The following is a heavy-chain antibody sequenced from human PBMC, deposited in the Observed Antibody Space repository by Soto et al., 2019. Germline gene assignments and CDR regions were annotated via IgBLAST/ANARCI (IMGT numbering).Heavy chain of an antibody. D-gene: IGHD2-15*01. CDR3: AKECGGTCLDAFDV. J-gene: IGHJ3*01. CDR1: GGSITSGGFS. CDR2: VHHTGHT. V-gene: IGHV4-30-2*01. Sequence: QVQLKESGSGLVKPAQTLSLTCAVSGGSITSGGFSWSWIRQPPGKGLEWIGYVHHTGHTDYHPSLGSRVTISLGTSRNLFSLNLTSVTAADTATYYCAKECGGTCLDAFDVWGPGTTVIVSS.